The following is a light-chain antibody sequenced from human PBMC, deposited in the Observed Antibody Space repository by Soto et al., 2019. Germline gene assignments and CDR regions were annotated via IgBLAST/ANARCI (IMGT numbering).Light chain of an antibody. V-gene: IGKV4-1*01. J-gene: IGKJ5*01. Sequence: DIVMTQSPDALAVSQGERSTVHCDSSQSVLYSSNNKNYLAWYQQKPGQPPKLLIYWASTRESGVPDRFSGSGSGTDFTLTISSLQAEDVAVYYCQQRSNWPITFGQGTRLEIK. CDR2: WAS. CDR3: QQRSNWPIT. CDR1: QSVLYSSNNKNY.